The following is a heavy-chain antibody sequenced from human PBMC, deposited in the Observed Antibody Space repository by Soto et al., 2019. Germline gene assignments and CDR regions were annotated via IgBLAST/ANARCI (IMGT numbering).Heavy chain of an antibody. V-gene: IGHV5-51*01. CDR3: ARHGGGVLNCFAP. CDR2: IYPSDSYT. Sequence: PGESLKISCKGSGYSFSSYWIGWVRQMSGEGLEWMGIIYPSDSYTNYSPSFQGHVTISTDKSITTAYLQWSSLKASDTAMYYWARHGGGVLNCFAPWGKGTLVTVSS. D-gene: IGHD2-8*02. J-gene: IGHJ5*02. CDR1: GYSFSSYW.